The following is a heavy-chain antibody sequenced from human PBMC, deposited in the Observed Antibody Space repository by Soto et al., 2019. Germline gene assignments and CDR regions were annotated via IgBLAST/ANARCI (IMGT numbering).Heavy chain of an antibody. Sequence: GGSLRLSCAASGFSFSSYAMSWVRQAPGKGLEWVSYISSSSSTIYYADSVKGRFTISRDNAKNSLYLQMNSLRAEDTAVYYCARDKAGMEPLGYYYYYMDVWGKGTTVTVSS. V-gene: IGHV3-48*01. CDR1: GFSFSSYA. CDR2: ISSSSSTI. D-gene: IGHD1-1*01. J-gene: IGHJ6*03. CDR3: ARDKAGMEPLGYYYYYMDV.